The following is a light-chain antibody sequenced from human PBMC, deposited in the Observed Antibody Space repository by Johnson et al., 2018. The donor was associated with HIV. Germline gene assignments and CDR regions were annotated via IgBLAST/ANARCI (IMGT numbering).Light chain of an antibody. Sequence: QPVLTQPPSVSAAPGQKVTISCSGSSSNIANNYVSWYQQLPGTAPKLLIYENNKRPSGLPDRFSGSKSGTSATLGITGLQPGDEAGYYCGTWDSSLRAYVFGTGTKVTVL. V-gene: IGLV1-51*02. CDR2: ENN. CDR1: SSNIANNY. CDR3: GTWDSSLRAYV. J-gene: IGLJ1*01.